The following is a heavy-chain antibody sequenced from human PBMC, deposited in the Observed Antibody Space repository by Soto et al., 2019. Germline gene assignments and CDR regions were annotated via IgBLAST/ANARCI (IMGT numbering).Heavy chain of an antibody. D-gene: IGHD3-22*01. J-gene: IGHJ4*02. CDR2: FDPEDGET. Sequence: ASVKVSCKVSGYTLTELSMHWVRQAPGKGLEWMGGFDPEDGETIYAQKFQGRVTMTEDTSTDTAYMELSSLRSEDTAVYYCATDLSPFDDSSGYYYLDYWGQGTLVTVSS. V-gene: IGHV1-24*01. CDR3: ATDLSPFDDSSGYYYLDY. CDR1: GYTLTELS.